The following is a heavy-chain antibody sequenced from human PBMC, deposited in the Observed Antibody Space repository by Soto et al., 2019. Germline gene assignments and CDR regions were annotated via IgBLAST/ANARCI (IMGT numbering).Heavy chain of an antibody. CDR3: ARSTDRYYFDY. Sequence: ASVKVSCKASGYTFINYYLHWVRLAPGQGLEWLGMINPSSGDTTSAQKFQARVTMTRGSSPRTVDLDLSSLRSDDTAVYYCARSTDRYYFDYWGQGTLVTVSS. V-gene: IGHV1-46*01. J-gene: IGHJ4*02. CDR2: INPSSGDT. CDR1: GYTFINYY. D-gene: IGHD1-1*01.